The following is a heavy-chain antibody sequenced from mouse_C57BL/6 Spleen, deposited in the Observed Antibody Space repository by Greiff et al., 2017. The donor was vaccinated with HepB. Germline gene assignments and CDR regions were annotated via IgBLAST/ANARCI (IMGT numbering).Heavy chain of an antibody. V-gene: IGHV14-1*01. J-gene: IGHJ4*01. CDR3: TVYGSSPYYAMDY. D-gene: IGHD1-1*01. CDR1: GFNIKDYY. Sequence: VQLKQSGAELVRPGASVKLSCTASGFNIKDYYMHWVKQRPEQGLEWIGRIDPEDGDTEYAPKFQGKATMTADTSSNTAYLQLSSLTSEDTAVYYCTVYGSSPYYAMDYWGQGTSVTVSS. CDR2: IDPEDGDT.